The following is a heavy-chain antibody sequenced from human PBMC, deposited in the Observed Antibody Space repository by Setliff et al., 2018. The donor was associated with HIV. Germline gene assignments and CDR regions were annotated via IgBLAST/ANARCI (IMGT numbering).Heavy chain of an antibody. J-gene: IGHJ4*02. Sequence: GGSLRLSCVASSGFAFSDNPMNWVRQAPGKGLEWISHIRGKSDIIKYAESVKGRFTISRGNSKNTLYLQMNSLRAEDTALYYCARDTAYSFDYWGQGTLVTVSS. V-gene: IGHV3-48*01. CDR3: ARDTAYSFDY. D-gene: IGHD5-18*01. CDR1: GFAFSDNP. CDR2: IRGKSDII.